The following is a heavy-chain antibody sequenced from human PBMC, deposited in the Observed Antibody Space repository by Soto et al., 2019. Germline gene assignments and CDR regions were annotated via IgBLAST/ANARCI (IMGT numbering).Heavy chain of an antibody. J-gene: IGHJ4*02. CDR2: ISWDGGST. CDR1: GFTFDDYT. V-gene: IGHV3-43*01. D-gene: IGHD6-13*01. Sequence: PGGSLRLSCAASGFTFDDYTMHWVLQAPGKGLEWVSLISWDGGSTYYADSVKGRFTISRDNSKNSLYLQMNGLRTEDTALYYCATSGTYSSSRLPYYWGQGTLVTVSS. CDR3: ATSGTYSSSRLPYY.